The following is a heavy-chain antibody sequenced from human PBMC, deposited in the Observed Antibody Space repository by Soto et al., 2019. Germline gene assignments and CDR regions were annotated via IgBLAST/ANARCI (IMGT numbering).Heavy chain of an antibody. J-gene: IGHJ4*02. CDR3: ARVACTGGRCYYDY. CDR1: GYTFTSYD. Sequence: QVQLVQSGAEVKKPGASVKVSCKASGYTFTSYDFNWVRQATGQGLEWLGWMNPNSGTTGYAQRFQGRVTMTRNTSISTAYMELSSLRSEDTAMYYFARVACTGGRCYYDYWGQGSLVTVSS. D-gene: IGHD2-8*02. CDR2: MNPNSGTT. V-gene: IGHV1-8*01.